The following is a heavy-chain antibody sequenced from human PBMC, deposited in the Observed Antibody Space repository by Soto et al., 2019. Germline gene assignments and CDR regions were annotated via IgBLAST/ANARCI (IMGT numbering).Heavy chain of an antibody. D-gene: IGHD2-15*01. CDR2: INAGTGDT. CDR1: GYTFTSYA. CDR3: ARGGGVCLSISCSNRGFDP. Sequence: QVKLVQSGAEEQKPGASVRVSCKASGYTFTSYAMHWVRQAPGQRLEWMGWINAGTGDTEYSQKFQGRVTITRDTSASTVYMELSSLTSEDTGVFYCARGGGVCLSISCSNRGFDPWGQGTLVTVSS. V-gene: IGHV1-3*05. J-gene: IGHJ5*02.